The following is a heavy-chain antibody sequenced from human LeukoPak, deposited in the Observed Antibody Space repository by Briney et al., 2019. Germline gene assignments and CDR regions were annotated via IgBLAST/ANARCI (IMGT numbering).Heavy chain of an antibody. D-gene: IGHD3-10*01. J-gene: IGHJ4*02. CDR1: GGSISSGSYY. CDR3: ARDSMVRGVIPYN. V-gene: IGHV4-61*02. Sequence: SETLSLTCTVSGGSISSGSYYWSWIRQPAGKGLEWIGRTYTSGSTNYNPSLKSRVTISVDTSKNQFSLKLSSVTAADTAVYYCARDSMVRGVIPYNWGQGTLVTVSS. CDR2: TYTSGST.